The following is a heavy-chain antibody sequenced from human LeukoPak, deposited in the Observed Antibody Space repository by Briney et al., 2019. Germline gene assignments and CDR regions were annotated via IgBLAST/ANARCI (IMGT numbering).Heavy chain of an antibody. Sequence: GGSLRLSCEASGFTFSSYWMSWVRQAPGKGLEWVAHIKEDESDEYYVDSVRGRFTASRDNAKNSVNLQMNSLRVEDTAVYYCARWRGRQSEIDYWGQGTLVTVS. J-gene: IGHJ4*02. D-gene: IGHD1-1*01. V-gene: IGHV3-7*01. CDR3: ARWRGRQSEIDY. CDR2: IKEDESDE. CDR1: GFTFSSYW.